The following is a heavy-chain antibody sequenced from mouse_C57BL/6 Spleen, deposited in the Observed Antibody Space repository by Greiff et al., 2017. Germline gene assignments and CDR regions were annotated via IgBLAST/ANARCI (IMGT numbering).Heavy chain of an antibody. J-gene: IGHJ2*01. V-gene: IGHV5-4*01. CDR2: ISDGGSYT. D-gene: IGHD6-1*01. Sequence: EVKLVESGGGLVKPGGSLKLSCAASGFTFSSYAMSWVRQTPEKRLEWVATISDGGSYTYYPDNVKGRFTISRDNAKNNLYLQMSHLKYEDTAMYYGARDAGSLPFDYWGQGTTLTVSS. CDR3: ARDAGSLPFDY. CDR1: GFTFSSYA.